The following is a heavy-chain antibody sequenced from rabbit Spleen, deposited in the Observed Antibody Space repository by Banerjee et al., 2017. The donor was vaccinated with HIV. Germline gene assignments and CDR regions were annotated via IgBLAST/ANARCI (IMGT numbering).Heavy chain of an antibody. D-gene: IGHD6-1*01. CDR3: VREAGYGGYGDANL. Sequence: QSLEESGGDLVKPGASLTLTCTASGFSFSSNDYICWVRQAPGKGLEWISCIAGSSSGFTYSATWAKGRFPVSKTSSTTVTLQMTSLTVADTATYFCVREAGYGGYGDANLWGPGTLVTVS. V-gene: IGHV1S40*01. CDR2: IAGSSSGFT. CDR1: GFSFSSNDY. J-gene: IGHJ4*01.